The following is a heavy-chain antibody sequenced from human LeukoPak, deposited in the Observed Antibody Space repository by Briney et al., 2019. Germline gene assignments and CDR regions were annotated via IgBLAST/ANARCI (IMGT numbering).Heavy chain of an antibody. V-gene: IGHV4-59*01. CDR3: ARFVGSSWLAFDI. D-gene: IGHD6-13*01. J-gene: IGHJ3*02. CDR2: IHYSGST. Sequence: SETPSLTCTVSGGSISSYYWSWIRQPPGKGLECIGYIHYSGSTNYNPSLKSRVTISKDTSKNQFSLKLNSVTAADTALYYCARFVGSSWLAFDIWGQGTMVTVSS. CDR1: GGSISSYY.